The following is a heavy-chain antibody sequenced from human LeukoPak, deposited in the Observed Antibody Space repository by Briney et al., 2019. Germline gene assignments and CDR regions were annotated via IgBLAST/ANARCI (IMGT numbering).Heavy chain of an antibody. CDR2: INHSGST. Sequence: SETLSLTCGVYGGTFSGYYWSWIRQPPGKGLEWIGEINHSGSTNYSPSLKIRVTVSVDTSKNQFSLKLSSVTAADTAVYYCARVRGVMVGNYFDYWGQGTLVTVSS. CDR1: GGTFSGYY. J-gene: IGHJ4*02. D-gene: IGHD3-10*01. V-gene: IGHV4-34*01. CDR3: ARVRGVMVGNYFDY.